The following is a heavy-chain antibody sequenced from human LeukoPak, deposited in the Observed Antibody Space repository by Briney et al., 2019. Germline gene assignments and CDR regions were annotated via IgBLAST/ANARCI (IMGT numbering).Heavy chain of an antibody. D-gene: IGHD5-18*01. J-gene: IGHJ4*02. Sequence: SSETLSLTCTVSGGSISSSYWSWIRQPPGKGLEWIGEINHSGSTNYNPSLKSRVTISVDTSKNQFSLKLSSVTAADTAVYYCARGRGDTAMAVFDYWGQGTLVTVPS. V-gene: IGHV4-34*01. CDR2: INHSGST. CDR1: GGSISSSY. CDR3: ARGRGDTAMAVFDY.